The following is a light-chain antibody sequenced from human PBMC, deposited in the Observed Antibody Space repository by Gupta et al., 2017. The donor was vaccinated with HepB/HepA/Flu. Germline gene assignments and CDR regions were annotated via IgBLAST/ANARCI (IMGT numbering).Light chain of an antibody. J-gene: IGLJ2*01. CDR3: CSYAGRGVV. V-gene: IGLV2-11*01. CDR1: SSDVGGYNY. CDR2: DGS. Sequence: QSALTQPRSVSGSPGQSVTISCTGTSSDVGGYNYVSWYQQHPGKAPKLMIYDGSKRPSGVPDRFSGSKSGNTASLTISGLQAEDEADYYCCSYAGRGVVFGGGTKLTVL.